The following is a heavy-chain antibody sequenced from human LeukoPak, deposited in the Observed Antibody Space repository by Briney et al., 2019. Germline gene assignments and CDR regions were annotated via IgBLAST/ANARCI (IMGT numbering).Heavy chain of an antibody. Sequence: SVKVSCKASGGTFSSYAISWVRQAPGQGLEWMGGIIPIFGTANYAQKFQGRVTIAADESTSTAYMELSSLRSEDTAVYYCASAKGIAVAEVGYFDYWGQGTLVTVSS. CDR1: GGTFSSYA. CDR3: ASAKGIAVAEVGYFDY. CDR2: IIPIFGTA. V-gene: IGHV1-69*13. D-gene: IGHD6-19*01. J-gene: IGHJ4*02.